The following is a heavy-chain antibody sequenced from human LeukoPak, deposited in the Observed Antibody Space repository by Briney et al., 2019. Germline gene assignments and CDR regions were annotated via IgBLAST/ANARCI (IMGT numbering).Heavy chain of an antibody. Sequence: PSETLSLTCTVSGGSISSYYWSWIRQPAGKGLELIGRIYTSGSTNYNPSLKSRVTMSVDTSKNQFSLELSSVTAADTAVYYCARGSYSGIPDRIDYWGQGTLVTVSS. J-gene: IGHJ4*02. CDR2: IYTSGST. D-gene: IGHD1-26*01. CDR1: GGSISSYY. V-gene: IGHV4-4*07. CDR3: ARGSYSGIPDRIDY.